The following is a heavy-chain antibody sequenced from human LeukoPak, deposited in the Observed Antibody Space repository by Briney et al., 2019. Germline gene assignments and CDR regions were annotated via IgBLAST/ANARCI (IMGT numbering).Heavy chain of an antibody. D-gene: IGHD3-22*01. J-gene: IGHJ5*02. CDR3: AREDSSGYFNWFDP. V-gene: IGHV1-2*02. Sequence: ASVKVSCKTSGYTFSVYCMNWVRQAPGQGLEWMGWTHPNSGGTYYAQKFKGRVTMTRDTSITTAYMELSWLTSDDTAVYYCAREDSSGYFNWFDPWGQGTLVTVSS. CDR2: THPNSGGT. CDR1: GYTFSVYC.